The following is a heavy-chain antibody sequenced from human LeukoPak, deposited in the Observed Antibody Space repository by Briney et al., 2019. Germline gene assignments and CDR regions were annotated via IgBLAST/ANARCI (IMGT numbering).Heavy chain of an antibody. V-gene: IGHV4-34*01. CDR1: GGSFSGYY. D-gene: IGHD3-22*01. J-gene: IGHJ4*02. CDR2: INHSGST. Sequence: SETLSLTCAVYGGSFSGYYWSWIRQPPGKGLEWVGEINHSGSTNYNPSLQSRVTLSVETSKNQYSLKLSSVTAADPAGYYCARVTGYMIEDYFDYRGQGTLGNVSS. CDR3: ARVTGYMIEDYFDY.